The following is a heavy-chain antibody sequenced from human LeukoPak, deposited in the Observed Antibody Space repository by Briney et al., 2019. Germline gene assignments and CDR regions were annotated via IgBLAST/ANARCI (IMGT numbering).Heavy chain of an antibody. J-gene: IGHJ5*02. CDR1: GFTFSSYW. D-gene: IGHD5-18*01. V-gene: IGHV3-7*01. CDR3: ASSGTAMVGEFDP. CDR2: IKQDGSEK. Sequence: GGSLRLSCAASGFTFSSYWMSWVRQAPGKGLEWVANIKQDGSEKYYVDSVKGRFTISRDNAKNSLYLQMNSLRAEDTAVYYCASSGTAMVGEFDPWGQGTLVTVSS.